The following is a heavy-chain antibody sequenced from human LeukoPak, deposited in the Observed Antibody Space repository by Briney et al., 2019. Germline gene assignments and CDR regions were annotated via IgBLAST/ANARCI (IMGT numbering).Heavy chain of an antibody. CDR1: GYTFTSYD. CDR3: ARDRSNFWSDYTPYYFNY. Sequence: GASVKVSCKASGYTFTSYDISWVRQAPGQRLEWMGWISTDNGNTNYAQNLQGRVTMTTDTSTSTAYMELRSLKSDDTAMYYCARDRSNFWSDYTPYYFNYWGQGTLVTVSS. CDR2: ISTDNGNT. D-gene: IGHD3-3*01. J-gene: IGHJ4*02. V-gene: IGHV1-18*01.